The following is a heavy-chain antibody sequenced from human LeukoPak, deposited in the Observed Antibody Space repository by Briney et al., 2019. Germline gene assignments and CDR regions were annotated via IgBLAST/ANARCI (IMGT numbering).Heavy chain of an antibody. J-gene: IGHJ4*02. CDR1: GGSISSSSYY. CDR2: IYYSGST. D-gene: IGHD5-24*01. CDR3: ARVGRDGYTQGYYFDY. V-gene: IGHV4-39*01. Sequence: SETLSLTCTVSGGSISSSSYYWGWIRQPPGKGLEWIGSIYYSGSTYYNPSLKSRVTISVDTSKYQFSLKLSSVTAADTAVYYCARVGRDGYTQGYYFDYWGQGTLVTVSS.